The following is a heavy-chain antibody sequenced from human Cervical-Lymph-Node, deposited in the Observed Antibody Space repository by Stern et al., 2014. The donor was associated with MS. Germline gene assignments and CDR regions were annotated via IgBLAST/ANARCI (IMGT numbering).Heavy chain of an antibody. J-gene: IGHJ6*02. Sequence: QVQLVQSGAEVKKPGSSVKVSCKASGGNFNSYVISWVRQAPGQGLEWMGGFVPLFSTTHYAQKLQGRVTITADESRSTTYMELTSLRSDDTAVYYCARGGIGSSRLYYHFYGMDVWGQGTTVTVSS. CDR2: FVPLFSTT. CDR1: GGNFNSYV. V-gene: IGHV1-69*01. D-gene: IGHD6-6*01. CDR3: ARGGIGSSRLYYHFYGMDV.